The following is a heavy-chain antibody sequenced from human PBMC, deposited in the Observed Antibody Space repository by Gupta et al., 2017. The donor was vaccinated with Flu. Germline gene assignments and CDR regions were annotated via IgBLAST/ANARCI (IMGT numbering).Heavy chain of an antibody. V-gene: IGHV3-13*01. CDR2: IGTVGDT. CDR3: ARGLYCTGTSCYINNDAFDI. Sequence: GLEWVSAIGTVGDTFYPGSVKGRFTISRENAENSLYLQMNSLRAGDTAVYYCARGLYCTGTSCYINNDAFDIWGQGTMVTVSS. J-gene: IGHJ3*02. D-gene: IGHD2-2*02.